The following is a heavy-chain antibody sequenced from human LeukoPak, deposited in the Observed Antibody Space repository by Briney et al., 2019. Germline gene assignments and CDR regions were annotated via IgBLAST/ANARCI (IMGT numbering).Heavy chain of an antibody. CDR1: GFTFSSYE. V-gene: IGHV3-48*03. CDR3: ASSDTFRVN. D-gene: IGHD3-16*01. Sequence: GGSLRLSCAASGFTFSSYEMNGVRQAPGKGLEWVSYISSSGSTIYYADSVKGRFTISRDNAKNSLYLQMNSLRAEDTAVYYCASSDTFRVNWGQGTLVTVSS. CDR2: ISSSGSTI. J-gene: IGHJ4*02.